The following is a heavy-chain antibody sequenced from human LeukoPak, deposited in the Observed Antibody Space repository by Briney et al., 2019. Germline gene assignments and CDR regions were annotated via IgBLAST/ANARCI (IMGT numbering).Heavy chain of an antibody. Sequence: SGPTLVKPTQTLTLTCTFSGFSLSTSGVGVGWIRQPPGKALEWLALIYWNDDKRYSPSLKSRLTITKDTSKNQVVLTMTNMDSVDTATYYCAHAFSLVHVQYFDYWGQGTLVTVSS. D-gene: IGHD2-21*01. V-gene: IGHV2-5*01. CDR1: GFSLSTSGVG. J-gene: IGHJ4*02. CDR2: IYWNDDK. CDR3: AHAFSLVHVQYFDY.